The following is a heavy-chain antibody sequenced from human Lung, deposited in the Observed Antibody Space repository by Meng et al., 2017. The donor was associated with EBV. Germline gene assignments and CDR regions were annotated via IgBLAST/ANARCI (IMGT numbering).Heavy chain of an antibody. CDR2: IYYSGST. CDR3: ARTNYGDYNWFDP. D-gene: IGHD4-17*01. V-gene: IGHV4-31*02. CDR1: GGPISSGGFY. J-gene: IGHJ5*02. Sequence: VQSAGPGQGRVTPPQPLSPSSLVSGGPISSGGFYWSWLRQHPGKGLEWIGYIYYSGSTYYNPSLRRRVAISIDTSKNQFSLKLTSVTAADTAVYFCARTNYGDYNWFDPWGQGTLVTVSS.